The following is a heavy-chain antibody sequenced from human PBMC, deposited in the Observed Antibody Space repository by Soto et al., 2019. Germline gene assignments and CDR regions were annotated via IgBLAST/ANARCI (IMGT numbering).Heavy chain of an antibody. J-gene: IGHJ4*02. CDR2: INHSGST. CDR3: ARDKITGRCDY. V-gene: IGHV4-34*01. D-gene: IGHD2-8*02. CDR1: GGSFSGYY. Sequence: QVQLQQWGAGLLKPSETLSLTCAVYGGSFSGYYWTWIRQPPGTGLEWIGEINHSGSTNYNPSLKSRVTISVDTSKNQFSLKLTSVTAADTAVYYCARDKITGRCDYWGKGTLVTVSS.